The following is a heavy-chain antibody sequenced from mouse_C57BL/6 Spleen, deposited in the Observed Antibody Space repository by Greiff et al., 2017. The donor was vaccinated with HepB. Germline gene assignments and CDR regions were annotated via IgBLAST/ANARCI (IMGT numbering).Heavy chain of an antibody. CDR1: GYSITSGYY. D-gene: IGHD1-1*01. CDR3: ARTVLHWYFDV. Sequence: EVKLMESGPGLVKPSQSLSLTCSVTGYSITSGYYWNWIRQFPGNKLEWMGYISYDGSNNYNPSLKNRISITRDTSKNQFFLKLNSVTTEDTATYYCARTVLHWYFDVWGTGTTVTVSS. CDR2: ISYDGSN. J-gene: IGHJ1*03. V-gene: IGHV3-6*01.